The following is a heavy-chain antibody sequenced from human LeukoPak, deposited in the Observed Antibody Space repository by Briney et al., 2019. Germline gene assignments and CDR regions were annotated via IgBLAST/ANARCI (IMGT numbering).Heavy chain of an antibody. CDR3: ARTLDTAMVHFDY. CDR2: IYYSGST. CDR1: GGSISSSSYY. Sequence: MPSETLSLTCTVSGGSISSSSYYWGWIRQPPGKGLEWIGSIYYSGSTYYNPSLKSRVTISVDTSKNQFSLKLSSVTAADTAVYYCARTLDTAMVHFDYWGQGTLVTVSS. V-gene: IGHV4-39*07. J-gene: IGHJ4*02. D-gene: IGHD5-18*01.